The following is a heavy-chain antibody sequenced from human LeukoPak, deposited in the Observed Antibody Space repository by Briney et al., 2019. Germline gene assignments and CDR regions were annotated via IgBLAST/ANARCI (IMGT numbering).Heavy chain of an antibody. Sequence: PSETLSLTCAVSGGSISSGGYSWSWIRQPPGKGLEWIGYIYHSGSTYYNPSLKSRVTISVDRSKNQFSLKLSSVTAADTAVYYCASPYGDPAQDYWGQGTLVTVSS. J-gene: IGHJ4*02. CDR1: GGSISSGGYS. CDR3: ASPYGDPAQDY. D-gene: IGHD4-17*01. V-gene: IGHV4-30-2*01. CDR2: IYHSGST.